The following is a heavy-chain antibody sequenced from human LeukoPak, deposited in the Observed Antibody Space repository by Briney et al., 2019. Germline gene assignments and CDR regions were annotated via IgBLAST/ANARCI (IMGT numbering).Heavy chain of an antibody. CDR2: IYYSGST. CDR3: AREESGSYNHFDY. J-gene: IGHJ4*02. V-gene: IGHV4-59*01. Sequence: SETLSLTCTVSGGSISSYYWSWIRQPPGKGLEWIGYIYYSGSTSYNPSLKSRVTISVDTSKNQFSLKLSSVTAADTAVYYCAREESGSYNHFDYWGQGTLVTVSS. D-gene: IGHD1-26*01. CDR1: GGSISSYY.